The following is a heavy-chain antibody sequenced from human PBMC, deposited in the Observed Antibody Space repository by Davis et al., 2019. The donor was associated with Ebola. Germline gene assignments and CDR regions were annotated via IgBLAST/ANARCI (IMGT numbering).Heavy chain of an antibody. CDR2: MNPNSGNT. J-gene: IGHJ5*02. D-gene: IGHD6-19*01. CDR1: GYSFSSHD. V-gene: IGHV1-8*01. CDR3: ARSPEDSTGWNDWFDP. Sequence: ASVKVSCRASGYSFSSHDINWVRQATGQALEWMGWMNPNSGNTGYARKFQGRVTMTRDITIGTAYMELTSLTSEDTAVYYCARSPEDSTGWNDWFDPWGQGTLVTVSS.